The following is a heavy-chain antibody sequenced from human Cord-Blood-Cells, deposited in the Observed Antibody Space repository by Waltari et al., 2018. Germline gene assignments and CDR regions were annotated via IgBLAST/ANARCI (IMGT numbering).Heavy chain of an antibody. V-gene: IGHV4-39*01. J-gene: IGHJ4*02. D-gene: IGHD3-3*01. CDR3: ASRLGSGYDY. Sequence: QLQLQESGPGLVKPSETLSLTCTVSGGSISSSSYYWGWIRQPPGKGLEWIGSIYYSGSTYYNPSLKSRVTISVDTSKNQFALKLSSVTAADTAVYYCASRLGSGYDYWGQGTLVTVSS. CDR2: IYYSGST. CDR1: GGSISSSSYY.